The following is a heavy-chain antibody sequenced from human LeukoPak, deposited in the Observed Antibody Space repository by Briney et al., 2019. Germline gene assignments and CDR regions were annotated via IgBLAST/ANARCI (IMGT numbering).Heavy chain of an antibody. V-gene: IGHV4-39*07. CDR2: IYYSGST. CDR1: GGSISSSSYY. Sequence: SETLSLTCTVSGGSISSSSYYWGWIRQPPGTGLEWIGSIYYSGSTYYNPSLKGRVTISVDTSKNQFSLKLSSVTAADTAVYYCATVSPYQLLSRWFDPWGQGTLVTVSS. J-gene: IGHJ5*02. D-gene: IGHD2-2*01. CDR3: ATVSPYQLLSRWFDP.